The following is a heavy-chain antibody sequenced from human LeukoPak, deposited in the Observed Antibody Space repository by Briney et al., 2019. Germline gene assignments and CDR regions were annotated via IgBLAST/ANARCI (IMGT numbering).Heavy chain of an antibody. CDR1: LGTFSRYV. CDR3: AISQVGATRKFDY. J-gene: IGHJ4*02. CDR2: IIPIFGTA. D-gene: IGHD1-26*01. Sequence: GAPVKVSCKASLGTFSRYVISWVRQAPGQGLEWMGGIIPIFGTANYAQKFQGRVTITADESTSTAYMELSSLSSEDTAVYYCAISQVGATRKFDYWGQGTLVTVSS. V-gene: IGHV1-69*01.